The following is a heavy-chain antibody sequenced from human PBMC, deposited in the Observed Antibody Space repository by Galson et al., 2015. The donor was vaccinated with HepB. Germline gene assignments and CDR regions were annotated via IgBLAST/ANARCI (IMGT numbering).Heavy chain of an antibody. CDR3: ARGRRITMVRGVIITYYYGMDV. CDR2: ISAYNGNT. D-gene: IGHD3-10*01. J-gene: IGHJ6*02. CDR1: GYTFTSYG. Sequence: SVKVSCKASGYTFTSYGISWVRQAPGQGLEWMGWISAYNGNTNYAQKLQGRVTMTTDTSTSTAYMELRSLRSDDTAVYYCARGRRITMVRGVIITYYYGMDVWGQGTTVTVSS. V-gene: IGHV1-18*01.